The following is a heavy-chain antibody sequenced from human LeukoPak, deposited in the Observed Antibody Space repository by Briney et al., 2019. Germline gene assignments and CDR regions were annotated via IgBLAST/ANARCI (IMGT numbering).Heavy chain of an antibody. J-gene: IGHJ6*02. CDR2: IGGSNGIT. D-gene: IGHD3-16*01. V-gene: IGHV3-23*01. Sequence: GGSLRLSCAASRFTFNSYAMSWVCQAPGKGLEWVSVIGGSNGITFYADSVKGRFTISRDNAKNSLYLQMSNLRAEDTAVYFCARGGGLDVWGQGATVTVSS. CDR1: RFTFNSYA. CDR3: ARGGGLDV.